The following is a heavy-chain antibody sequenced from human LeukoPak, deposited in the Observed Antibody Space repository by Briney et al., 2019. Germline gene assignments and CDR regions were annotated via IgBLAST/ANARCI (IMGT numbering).Heavy chain of an antibody. CDR1: GFTFSSYV. CDR2: ISYDGGSE. J-gene: IGHJ4*02. D-gene: IGHD3-10*01. CDR3: AKDPGSGIPPHYFDY. V-gene: IGHV3-30*18. Sequence: GGSLRLSCAASGFTFSSYVMHWVRQAPGKGLEWVAVISYDGGSEYYADSVKGRFTISRDNSKNTLYLQMISLSSEDTAVYYCAKDPGSGIPPHYFDYWGQGTLVTVSS.